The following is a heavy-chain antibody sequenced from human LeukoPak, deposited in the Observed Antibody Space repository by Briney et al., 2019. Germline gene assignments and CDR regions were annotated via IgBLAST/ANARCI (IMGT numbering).Heavy chain of an antibody. CDR3: ARVLVTTVAKYSSSSLGY. V-gene: IGHV3-23*01. Sequence: PGGSLRLSCAASGFTFSSYAMSWVRQAPGKGLEWVSAISGSGGSTYYADSVKGRFTISRDNSKNTLYLQMNSLRAEDTAVYYCARVLVTTVAKYSSSSLGYWGQGTLVTVSS. CDR1: GFTFSSYA. D-gene: IGHD6-6*01. CDR2: ISGSGGST. J-gene: IGHJ4*02.